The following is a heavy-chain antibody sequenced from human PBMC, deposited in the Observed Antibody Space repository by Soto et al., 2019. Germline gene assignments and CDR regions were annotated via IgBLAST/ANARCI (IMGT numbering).Heavy chain of an antibody. CDR3: ARQGFGPLHGLVDV. CDR2: VHHSWGS. D-gene: IGHD3-10*01. Sequence: QVQLQESGPGLVKPSETMSLSCTVSGGSISSYYWSWFRQSPGKRMEWIGYVHHSWGSSYNPSLRNRAAISLATPKSQFSRKVTSVTATDTAAYYCARQGFGPLHGLVDVWGQGTTVTVSS. CDR1: GGSISSYY. J-gene: IGHJ6*02. V-gene: IGHV4-59*08.